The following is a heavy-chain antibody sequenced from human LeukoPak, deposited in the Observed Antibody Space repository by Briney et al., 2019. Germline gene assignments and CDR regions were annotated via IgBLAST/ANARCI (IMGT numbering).Heavy chain of an antibody. Sequence: PGGSLRLSCADSGFTFSSYWISWVRQAPGKGLEWVANIKQDGSEKYYVDSVKGRFTISRDNAKNSLYLQMNSLRVEDTAVYYCARRAFRWFDYWGQGTLVTVSS. CDR2: IKQDGSEK. J-gene: IGHJ4*02. CDR1: GFTFSSYW. D-gene: IGHD4-23*01. CDR3: ARRAFRWFDY. V-gene: IGHV3-7*01.